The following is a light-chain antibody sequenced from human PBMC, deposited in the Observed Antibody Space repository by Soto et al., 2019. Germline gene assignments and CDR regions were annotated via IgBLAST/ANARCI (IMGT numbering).Light chain of an antibody. CDR3: QLHGSSSPWT. CDR2: KAS. CDR1: QSISSW. Sequence: DIQMTQSPSTLSASVGDRVTITCRASQSISSWLAWYQQKPGRAPKLLIYKASSLETGVPSRFSGSGSGTEFTLIISSLQPDDCGSFGCQLHGSSSPWTLGLGTHVELK. J-gene: IGKJ1*01. V-gene: IGKV1-5*03.